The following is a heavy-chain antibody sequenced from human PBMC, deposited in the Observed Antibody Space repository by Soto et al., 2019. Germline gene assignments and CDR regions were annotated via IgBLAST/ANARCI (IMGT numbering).Heavy chain of an antibody. CDR1: GFTFSSYS. CDR3: AKDSPSFFVVATINHY. V-gene: IGHV3-23*01. J-gene: IGHJ4*02. CDR2: ISGSGGST. Sequence: GGSLRLSCAASGFTFSSYSMNWVRQAPGKGLEWVSYISGSGGSTYYADSVKGRFTISRDNSKNTLYLQMNSLRAEDTAVYYCAKDSPSFFVVATINHYWGQGTLVTVSS. D-gene: IGHD5-12*01.